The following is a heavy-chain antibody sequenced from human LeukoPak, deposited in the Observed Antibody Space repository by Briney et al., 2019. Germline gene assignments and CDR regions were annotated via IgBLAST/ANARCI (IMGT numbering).Heavy chain of an antibody. Sequence: PSETLSLTCIVSGGSISSSSYYWGWIRQPPGKGLEWIGSIYYSGDTYYNPSLKSRRVTISVDTSKNQFSLRLSSVTAADTAVYYCARHQWHYYYYMGVWGKGSTVTVSS. D-gene: IGHD6-19*01. CDR3: ARHQWHYYYYMGV. CDR1: GGSISSSSYY. V-gene: IGHV4-39*01. J-gene: IGHJ6*03. CDR2: IYYSGDT.